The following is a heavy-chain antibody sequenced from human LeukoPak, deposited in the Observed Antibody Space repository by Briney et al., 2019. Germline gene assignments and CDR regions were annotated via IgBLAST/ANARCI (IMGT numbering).Heavy chain of an antibody. CDR2: RSHSGNT. J-gene: IGHJ4*02. V-gene: IGHV4-38-2*02. CDR1: GYSISNAYF. CDR3: ARDLGAPFDY. Sequence: SETLSLTCTVSGYSISNAYFWGWIRQPPGKGLEWIGSRSHSGNTYYNPSLRTRVTISVDTSKNQFSLKLSSVTAADTAVYYCARDLGAPFDYWGQGTLVTVSS.